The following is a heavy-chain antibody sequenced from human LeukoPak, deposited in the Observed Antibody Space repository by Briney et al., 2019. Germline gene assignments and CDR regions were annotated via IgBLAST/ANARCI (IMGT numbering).Heavy chain of an antibody. V-gene: IGHV3-33*06. CDR1: GFTFSSYG. Sequence: PGGSLRLSCAASGFTFSSYGMHWVRQAPGKGLEWVAVIWYDGSNKYYADSVKGRFTISRDNSKNTLYLQMNSLSAEDMAVYYCAKEPYSGSQLLDYWGQGTLVTVSS. D-gene: IGHD1-26*01. J-gene: IGHJ4*02. CDR2: IWYDGSNK. CDR3: AKEPYSGSQLLDY.